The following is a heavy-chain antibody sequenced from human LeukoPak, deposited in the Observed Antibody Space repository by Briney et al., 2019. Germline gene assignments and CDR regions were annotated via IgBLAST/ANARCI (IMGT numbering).Heavy chain of an antibody. Sequence: PGGSLRLSCAASGFTFSSYAMSWVRQAPGKGLEWVSAISGSGGSTYYADSVKGRFIISRDNSENTLSLQMNSPRAEDTAVYYCAKDRSYYDSGGYRNFDYWGQGTLVTVSS. V-gene: IGHV3-23*01. D-gene: IGHD3-22*01. J-gene: IGHJ4*02. CDR3: AKDRSYYDSGGYRNFDY. CDR2: ISGSGGST. CDR1: GFTFSSYA.